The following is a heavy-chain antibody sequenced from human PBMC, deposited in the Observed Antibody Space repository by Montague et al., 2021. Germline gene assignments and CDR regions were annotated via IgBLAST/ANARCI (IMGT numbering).Heavy chain of an antibody. Sequence: SLRLSCAASGFTVRSNYMSWVRQAPGKGLEWVSVLYSGGPTYYADSVEGRFTISRDNSKNTVHLQMNSLRAEDTAVYYCARVWDWSSFGYYHYSMDVWGQGTTVTVSS. J-gene: IGHJ6*02. CDR2: LYSGGPT. D-gene: IGHD3/OR15-3a*01. CDR3: ARVWDWSSFGYYHYSMDV. CDR1: GFTVRSNY. V-gene: IGHV3-53*01.